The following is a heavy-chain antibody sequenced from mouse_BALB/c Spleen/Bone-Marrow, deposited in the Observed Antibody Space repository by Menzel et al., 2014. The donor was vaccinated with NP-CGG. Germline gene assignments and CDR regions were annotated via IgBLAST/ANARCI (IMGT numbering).Heavy chain of an antibody. V-gene: IGHV5-12-2*01. CDR2: ISNGGGST. CDR3: ARQIYFPYFDY. CDR1: GFTFSSYT. Sequence: EVKLVESGGGLVQPGGSLKLSCAASGFTFSSYTMSWVRQTPEKRLEWVAYISNGGGSTYYPDTVKGRFTISRDNAKNTLCLQMSSLKSEDTAMYYCARQIYFPYFDYWGQGTTLTVSS. D-gene: IGHD2-1*01. J-gene: IGHJ2*01.